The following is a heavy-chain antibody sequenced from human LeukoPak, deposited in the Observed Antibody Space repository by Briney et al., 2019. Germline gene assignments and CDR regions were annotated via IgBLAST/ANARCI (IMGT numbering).Heavy chain of an antibody. Sequence: SETLSLTCTVSGGSISSGGYYWGWIRQPPGKGLEWIGSIYYSGSTYYNPSLKSRVTISVDTSKNQFSLKLSSVTAADTAVYYCARDRGAVATVWGQGTLVTVSS. CDR3: ARDRGAVATV. V-gene: IGHV4-39*07. CDR1: GGSISSGGYY. J-gene: IGHJ4*02. D-gene: IGHD5-12*01. CDR2: IYYSGST.